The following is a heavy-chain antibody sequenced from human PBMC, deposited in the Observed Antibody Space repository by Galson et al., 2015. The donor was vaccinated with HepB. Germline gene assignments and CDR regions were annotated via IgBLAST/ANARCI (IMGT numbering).Heavy chain of an antibody. J-gene: IGHJ4*02. CDR1: GFTFSSYS. V-gene: IGHV3-21*01. CDR3: ARGQKVSDGGYDYL. D-gene: IGHD5-12*01. Sequence: SLRLSCAASGFTFSSYSMNWVRQAPGKGLEWVSSISSSSSYIYYADSVKGRFTISRDNAKNSLYLQMNSLRAEDTAVYYCARGQKVSDGGYDYLWGQGTLVTVSS. CDR2: ISSSSSYI.